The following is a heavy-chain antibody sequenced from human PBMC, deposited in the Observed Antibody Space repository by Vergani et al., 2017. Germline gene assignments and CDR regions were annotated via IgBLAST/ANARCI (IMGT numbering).Heavy chain of an antibody. Sequence: QVQLQESGPGLVKPSETLSLTCTVSGGSISSYYWSWIRQPPGKGLEWIGYIYYSGSTNYNPSLKSRVTISVDTSKNQFSLKLSAVTAADTAVYYCARDGGCTNGVCYRAFDYWGQGTLVTVSS. CDR1: GGSISSYY. V-gene: IGHV4-59*01. J-gene: IGHJ4*02. D-gene: IGHD2-8*01. CDR2: IYYSGST. CDR3: ARDGGCTNGVCYRAFDY.